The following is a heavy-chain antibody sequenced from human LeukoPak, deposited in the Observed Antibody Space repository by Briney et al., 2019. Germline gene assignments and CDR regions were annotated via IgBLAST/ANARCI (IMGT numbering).Heavy chain of an antibody. CDR3: AKDLRPRIAAARLDAFDI. Sequence: PGGFLRLSCAASGFTFSSYAMSWVRQAPGKGLEWVSAISGSGGSTYYADSVKGRFTISRDNSKNTLYLQMNSLRAEDTAVYYCAKDLRPRIAAARLDAFDIWGQGTMVTVSS. J-gene: IGHJ3*02. D-gene: IGHD6-13*01. CDR2: ISGSGGST. V-gene: IGHV3-23*01. CDR1: GFTFSSYA.